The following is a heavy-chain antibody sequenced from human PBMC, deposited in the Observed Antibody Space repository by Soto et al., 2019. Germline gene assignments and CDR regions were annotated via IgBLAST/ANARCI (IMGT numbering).Heavy chain of an antibody. V-gene: IGHV1-69*04. CDR3: VRYRDRCGGDCYSVYAAFDL. Sequence: QVQLLQSGAEVTKPGSSLKVSCKASGATYSPFIAYAISWLRQAPGQGLERMGSIIPLGRSQHYAEGFQGGATVSADSSIFTVCVAVTNVLSDDAAVYFGVRYRDRCGGDCYSVYAAFDLWCQGAAVTVSS. D-gene: IGHD2-21*02. CDR2: IIPLGRSQ. J-gene: IGHJ3*01. CDR1: GATYSPFIAYA.